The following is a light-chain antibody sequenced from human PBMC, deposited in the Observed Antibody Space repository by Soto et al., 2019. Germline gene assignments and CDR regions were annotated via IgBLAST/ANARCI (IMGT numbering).Light chain of an antibody. V-gene: IGKV1-27*01. CDR3: QKESSVIT. Sequence: DIQMTQSPSSLSASVGDRVTITSRASQGISNFLACYQQKPGKVPKLLICAASTLQSGVPSRFSGSGSGTDFTLTITSLQPEDVATYYCQKESSVITFGQGTRLEIK. CDR2: AAS. CDR1: QGISNF. J-gene: IGKJ5*01.